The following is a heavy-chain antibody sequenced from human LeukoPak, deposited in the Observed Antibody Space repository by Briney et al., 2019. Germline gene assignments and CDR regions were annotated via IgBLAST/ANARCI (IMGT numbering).Heavy chain of an antibody. V-gene: IGHV3-13*01. CDR3: ARSYDSSGPFDY. Sequence: PGGSLRLSCAASGFTFSSYDMHWVRHATGKGLEWVSAIGTAGDTYYPGSVKGRFTISRENAKNSLYLQMNSLRAGDTAVYYCARSYDSSGPFDYWGQGTLVTVSS. D-gene: IGHD3-22*01. J-gene: IGHJ4*02. CDR1: GFTFSSYD. CDR2: IGTAGDT.